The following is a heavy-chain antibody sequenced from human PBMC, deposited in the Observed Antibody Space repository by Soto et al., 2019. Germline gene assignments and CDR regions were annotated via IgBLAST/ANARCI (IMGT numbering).Heavy chain of an antibody. D-gene: IGHD2-15*01. Sequence: SVKVSCKASGFTFTSSAVQWVRQARRQRLEWIGWIVVGSGNTNYAQKFQERVTSTRDMSTSTAYMELSSLRSEDTAVYYCAAAECGGSCYFSAYYYGMDVWGQGTTVTVSS. V-gene: IGHV1-58*01. J-gene: IGHJ6*02. CDR3: AAAECGGSCYFSAYYYGMDV. CDR1: GFTFTSSA. CDR2: IVVGSGNT.